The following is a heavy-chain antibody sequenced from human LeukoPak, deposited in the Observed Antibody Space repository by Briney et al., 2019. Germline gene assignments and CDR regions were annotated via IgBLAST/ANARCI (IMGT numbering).Heavy chain of an antibody. D-gene: IGHD1-26*01. CDR2: IYSGGSI. CDR3: TRESERAEGGLPQVPVDY. Sequence: SETLSLTCTGSGGSLSSYYWSWLRQPAGKGLEWIGRIYSGGSINYNHSRKSRVTMSVYTSKNQYSLKLSAVTAADADVYYCTRESERAEGGLPQVPVDYWGQGTLVTVSS. J-gene: IGHJ4*02. CDR1: GGSLSSYY. V-gene: IGHV4-4*07.